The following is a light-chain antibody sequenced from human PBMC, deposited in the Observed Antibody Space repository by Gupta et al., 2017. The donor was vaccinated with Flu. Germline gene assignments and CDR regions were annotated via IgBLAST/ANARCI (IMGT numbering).Light chain of an antibody. CDR2: KDS. V-gene: IGLV3-25*02. J-gene: IGLJ3*02. CDR1: ALPKQY. Sequence: SYELTQPPSVSVSPGQTARITCSGDALPKQYAYWYQQKPGQAPVLVIYKDSERPSGSPERFSGSSSGTTVTLTISGVQAEEEADYYCQSADSSGTDARVFGGGTKLTVL. CDR3: QSADSSGTDARV.